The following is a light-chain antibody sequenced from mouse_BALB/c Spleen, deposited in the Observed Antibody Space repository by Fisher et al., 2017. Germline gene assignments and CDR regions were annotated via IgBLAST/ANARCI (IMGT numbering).Light chain of an antibody. J-gene: IGKJ4*01. CDR3: QQWSSNPFT. CDR2: LTS. CDR1: SSVSY. V-gene: IGKV4-68*01. Sequence: IVLTQSPAIMAASLGQKVTITCSASSSVSYMYWYQQKPRSSPKPWIYLTSNLASGVPARFSGSGSGTSYYLTISSMEAEDAATYYCQQWSSNPFTFGSGTKLEIK.